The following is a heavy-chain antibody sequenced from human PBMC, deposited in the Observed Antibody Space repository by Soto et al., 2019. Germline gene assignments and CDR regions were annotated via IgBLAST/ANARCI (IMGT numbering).Heavy chain of an antibody. CDR2: ISGSGDTT. CDR3: AKDPEWGGYGSGSLGF. Sequence: EMQLLESGGGLVQPGESLRLSCSGSGFTFTSHAMAWVRQAPGKGLQWVSAISGSGDTTYYADSVKGRFTISRDNSRKPLYLQMSSLRVEDTAVYYCAKDPEWGGYGSGSLGFWGQGTLVTVSS. J-gene: IGHJ4*02. V-gene: IGHV3-23*01. CDR1: GFTFTSHA. D-gene: IGHD3-10*01.